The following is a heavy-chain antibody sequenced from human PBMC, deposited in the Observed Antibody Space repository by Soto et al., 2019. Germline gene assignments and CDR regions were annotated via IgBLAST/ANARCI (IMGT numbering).Heavy chain of an antibody. J-gene: IGHJ4*02. V-gene: IGHV3-48*03. D-gene: IGHD3-3*01. CDR2: ISSSGATI. CDR1: GFTFSSYE. Sequence: LRLSCAASGFTFSSYEMNWVRQAPGKGLEWVSYISSSGATIYYADSVKGRFTISRDNAKNSLYLQMDSLRADDTGVYYCARGSPQFWQLFDNWGQGALVTVSS. CDR3: ARGSPQFWQLFDN.